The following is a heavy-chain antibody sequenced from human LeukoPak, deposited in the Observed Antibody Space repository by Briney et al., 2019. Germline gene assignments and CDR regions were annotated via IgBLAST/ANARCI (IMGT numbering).Heavy chain of an antibody. CDR3: TRRGDGDYGDY. CDR1: GFTFSGSA. Sequence: GGSLRLSGAASGFTFSGSAMHWVRQASGKGLEWVGRIKSKANNYATAYAASVKGRFTISRDDSENTAFLQMTSLKTEDTAVYYCTRRGDGDYGDYWGQGTLVTVSS. D-gene: IGHD4-17*01. V-gene: IGHV3-73*01. CDR2: IKSKANNYAT. J-gene: IGHJ4*02.